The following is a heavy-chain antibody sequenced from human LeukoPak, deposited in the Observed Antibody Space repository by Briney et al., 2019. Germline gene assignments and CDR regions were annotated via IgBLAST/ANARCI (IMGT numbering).Heavy chain of an antibody. Sequence: ASVKVSCKASGYTFTSYGISWVRQAPGQGLEWMGWISAYNGNTNYAQKLQGRVTMTTDTSTSTAYMELRSLRSDDTAAYYCARDQPIAYFGCSGGSCYGGGIDYWGQGTLVTVSS. J-gene: IGHJ4*02. D-gene: IGHD2-15*01. CDR3: ARDQPIAYFGCSGGSCYGGGIDY. CDR1: GYTFTSYG. V-gene: IGHV1-18*01. CDR2: ISAYNGNT.